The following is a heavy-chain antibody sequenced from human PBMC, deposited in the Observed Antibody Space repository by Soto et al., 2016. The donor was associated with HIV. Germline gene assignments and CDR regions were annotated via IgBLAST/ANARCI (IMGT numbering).Heavy chain of an antibody. V-gene: IGHV3-53*02. D-gene: IGHD3-10*01. Sequence: EVQLVETGGGVIQPGESLRLSCAASGFIVSSHYMSWVRQAPGKGLEWVSVIYSGGDTYYADSVKGRFTISRDTSDNMLFLQMDSLRADDTAVYYCARGAGMSYWGQGTLVTVSS. J-gene: IGHJ4*02. CDR1: GFIVSSHY. CDR2: IYSGGDT. CDR3: ARGAGMSY.